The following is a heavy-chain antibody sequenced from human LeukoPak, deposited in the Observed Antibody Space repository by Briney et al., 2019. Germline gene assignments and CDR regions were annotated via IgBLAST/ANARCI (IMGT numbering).Heavy chain of an antibody. J-gene: IGHJ4*02. V-gene: IGHV4-34*01. D-gene: IGHD1-26*01. CDR3: ASGYSGSYYRFELGY. Sequence: PSETLSLTCAVYGGSFSGYYWSWIRQPPGKGLEWIGEINHSGSTNYNPSLKSRVTISVDTSKNQFSLKLSSVTAADTAVYYCASGYSGSYYRFELGYWGQGTLVTVSS. CDR1: GGSFSGYY. CDR2: INHSGST.